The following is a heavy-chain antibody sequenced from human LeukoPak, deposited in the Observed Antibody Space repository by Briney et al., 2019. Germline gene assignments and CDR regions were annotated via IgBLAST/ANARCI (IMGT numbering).Heavy chain of an antibody. V-gene: IGHV4-59*01. D-gene: IGHD6-19*01. CDR3: ANTKQWLAFDS. CDR1: GGSISNYF. J-gene: IGHJ4*02. Sequence: PSETLSLTCIVSGGSISNYFWSWIRPPPGKGLEWIGNIYNSDNTNYNPSLKSRVTISLDTSKNQCSLKLNSVTAAGTAVYFCANTKQWLAFDSWGQGTLVTVSS. CDR2: IYNSDNT.